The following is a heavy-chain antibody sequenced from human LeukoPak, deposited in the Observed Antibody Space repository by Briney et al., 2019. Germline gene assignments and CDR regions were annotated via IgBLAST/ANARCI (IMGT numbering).Heavy chain of an antibody. CDR2: IYYSGST. D-gene: IGHD4-17*01. CDR3: ARDRGWRLRATPYYYGMDV. Sequence: EASQTLSLTCTVSGGSISSGGYYWSWIRQHPGKGLEWIGYIYYSGSTYYNPSLKSRVTISVDTSKNQFSLKLSSVTAADTAVYYCARDRGWRLRATPYYYGMDVWGQGTTVTVSS. V-gene: IGHV4-31*03. J-gene: IGHJ6*02. CDR1: GGSISSGGYY.